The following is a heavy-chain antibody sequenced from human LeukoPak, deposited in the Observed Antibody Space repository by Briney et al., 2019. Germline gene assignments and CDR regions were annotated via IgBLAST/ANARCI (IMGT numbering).Heavy chain of an antibody. Sequence: ASVKVSCKASGYTFTGYYMHWVRQAPGQGLEWMGWINPNSGGTNYAQKFQGRVTMTRDTSISTAYKELSRLRSDDTAVYYCARARIEYSSSSRGFDAFDIWGQGTMVTVSS. D-gene: IGHD6-6*01. CDR2: INPNSGGT. CDR1: GYTFTGYY. V-gene: IGHV1-2*02. J-gene: IGHJ3*02. CDR3: ARARIEYSSSSRGFDAFDI.